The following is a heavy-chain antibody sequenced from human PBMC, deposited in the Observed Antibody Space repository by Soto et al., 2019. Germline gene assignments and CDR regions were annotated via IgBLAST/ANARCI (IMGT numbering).Heavy chain of an antibody. J-gene: IGHJ5*02. CDR1: GYTFTSYG. CDR2: ISAYNGNT. Sequence: ASVKVSCKASGYTFTSYGISWVRQAPGQGLEWMGWISAYNGNTNYAQKLQGRVTMTTETSTSTAYMGLRSLRSDDTAGYYCAREPFRDCSGGSCYAVWFDPWGQGTLVTVSS. CDR3: AREPFRDCSGGSCYAVWFDP. D-gene: IGHD2-15*01. V-gene: IGHV1-18*01.